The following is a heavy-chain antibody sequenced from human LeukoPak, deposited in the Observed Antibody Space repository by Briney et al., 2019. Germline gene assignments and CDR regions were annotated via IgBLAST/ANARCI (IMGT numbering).Heavy chain of an antibody. D-gene: IGHD6-13*01. V-gene: IGHV1-8*01. CDR1: GYTFTSYD. CDR2: MNPNSGNT. Sequence: ASVKVSCKASGYTFTSYDINWVRQATGQGLEWMGWMNPNSGNTGYAQKFQGRVTMTRNTSISTAYMELSSLRSEYTAVYYCARVYSSSWYYYYGMDVWGQGTTVTVSS. J-gene: IGHJ6*02. CDR3: ARVYSSSWYYYYGMDV.